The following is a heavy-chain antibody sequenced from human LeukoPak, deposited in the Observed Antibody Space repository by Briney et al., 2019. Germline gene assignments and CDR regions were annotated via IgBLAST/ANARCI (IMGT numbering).Heavy chain of an antibody. CDR3: ARAMTTVTTHAFDI. V-gene: IGHV1-18*01. Sequence: GASVKVSCKASGYTFTSYGISWVRQAPGQGLEWMGWISAYNGNTNYAQKLQGRVTMTTDTSTSTAYMELSSLRSEDTAVYYCARAMTTVTTHAFDIWGQGTMVTVSS. D-gene: IGHD4-17*01. J-gene: IGHJ3*02. CDR2: ISAYNGNT. CDR1: GYTFTSYG.